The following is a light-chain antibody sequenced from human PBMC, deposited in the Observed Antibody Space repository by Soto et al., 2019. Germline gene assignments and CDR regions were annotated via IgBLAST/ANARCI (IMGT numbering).Light chain of an antibody. CDR3: SSYTTSSTLV. CDR1: SSDVAYYDY. CDR2: EVN. J-gene: IGLJ2*01. V-gene: IGLV2-14*01. Sequence: QSVLTQPASVSGSPGQSITISCIGTSSDVAYYDYVSWYQQHPGKAPKLIIYEVNNRPSGVSHRFSGSKSDNTASLTISGLQAEDEADYYCSSYTTSSTLVFGGVTKLTVL.